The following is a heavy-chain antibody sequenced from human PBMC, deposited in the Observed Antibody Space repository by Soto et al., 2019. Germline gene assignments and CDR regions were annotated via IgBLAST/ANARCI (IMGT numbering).Heavy chain of an antibody. CDR3: ARGNETTARDYYYGMDV. CDR2: INPNSGGT. D-gene: IGHD1-1*01. V-gene: IGHV1-2*04. CDR1: GYTFTGYY. J-gene: IGHJ6*02. Sequence: QVQLVQSGAEVKKPGASVKVSCKASGYTFTGYYMHWVRQAPGQGLEWMGWINPNSGGTNYAQKFQGWVTMTRDTSISTAYMELSRLRSDDTAVYYCARGNETTARDYYYGMDVWGQGTTVTVSS.